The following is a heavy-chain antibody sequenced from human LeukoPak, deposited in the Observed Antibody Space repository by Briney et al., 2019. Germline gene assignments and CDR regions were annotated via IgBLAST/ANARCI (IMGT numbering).Heavy chain of an antibody. CDR1: GFTFSSYA. D-gene: IGHD2-15*01. J-gene: IGHJ4*02. Sequence: PGGSLRLSCAASGFTFSSYAMSWVRQAPGKGLEWVSAISGSGGSTYYADSVKGRFTISRDNSKNTRYLQMNSLRAEDTAVYYCARDRAVVVAAHLFDYWAREPWSPSPQ. V-gene: IGHV3-23*01. CDR3: ARDRAVVVAAHLFDY. CDR2: ISGSGGST.